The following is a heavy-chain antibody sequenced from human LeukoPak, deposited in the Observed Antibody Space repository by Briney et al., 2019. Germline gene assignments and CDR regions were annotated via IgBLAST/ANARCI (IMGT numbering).Heavy chain of an antibody. V-gene: IGHV3-30-3*01. D-gene: IGHD1-1*01. CDR1: GFTVSSNY. CDR2: ISYDGNNN. J-gene: IGHJ3*02. Sequence: PGGSLRLSCAASGFTVSSNYMSWVRQAPGKGLEWVTLISYDGNNNYYAHSVKGRFTISRDNSKNTLYLQMNSLKTEDTAVYYCARDSSGTGTFDIWGQGTTVTVSS. CDR3: ARDSSGTGTFDI.